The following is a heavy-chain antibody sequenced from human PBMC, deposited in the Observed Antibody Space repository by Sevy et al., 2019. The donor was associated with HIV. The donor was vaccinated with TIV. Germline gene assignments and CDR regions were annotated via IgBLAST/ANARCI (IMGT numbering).Heavy chain of an antibody. CDR2: INPNSGGT. CDR3: ASFWPGSYWFDP. Sequence: ASLKVSCKASGYTFTGYYMHWVRQAPGQGLEWMGWINPNSGGTNYAQKFQGRVTMTRDTSISTAYMELSRLRSDDTAVYYCASFWPGSYWFDPWGQGTLVTVSS. CDR1: GYTFTGYY. D-gene: IGHD1-26*01. J-gene: IGHJ5*02. V-gene: IGHV1-2*02.